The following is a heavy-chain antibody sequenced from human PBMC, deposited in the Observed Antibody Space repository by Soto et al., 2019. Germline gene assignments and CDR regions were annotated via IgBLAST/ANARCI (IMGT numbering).Heavy chain of an antibody. V-gene: IGHV4-59*01. CDR3: ARDAGKDRTRGYGMVV. J-gene: IGHJ6*02. CDR2: IYYSGST. CDR1: GGSISSYY. D-gene: IGHD3-10*01. Sequence: SETLSLTCTLSGGSISSYYWSWIRQPPGKGLKWTGYIYYSGSTNYNPSLKSRVTISVGTSKNQFSLKLSSVTAADTAVYYCARDAGKDRTRGYGMVVWGQGTTVTVSS.